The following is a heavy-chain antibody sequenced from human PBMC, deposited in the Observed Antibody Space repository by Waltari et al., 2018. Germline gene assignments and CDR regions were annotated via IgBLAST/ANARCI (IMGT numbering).Heavy chain of an antibody. CDR2: INTRSNYI. CDR3: AKEMPDGNPEEGSGMDV. CDR1: GFSFSTHS. D-gene: IGHD3-10*01. V-gene: IGHV3-21*01. Sequence: EVQLVESGGGLVTPGGSLRLSCAASGFSFSTHSMHWVRQAPGKGLDGLSSINTRSNYIYYADSVRGRFTISRDNVKNSLFLQMNGLRAEDTGVYYCAKEMPDGNPEEGSGMDVWGQGTTVTVSS. J-gene: IGHJ6*02.